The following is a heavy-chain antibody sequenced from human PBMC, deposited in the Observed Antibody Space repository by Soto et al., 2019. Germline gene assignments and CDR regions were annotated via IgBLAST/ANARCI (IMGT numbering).Heavy chain of an antibody. CDR1: GFTVSSNY. J-gene: IGHJ6*02. D-gene: IGHD3-10*01. CDR2: IYSGGST. CDR3: ARPAMVRGVQQVYYYFYGMDV. V-gene: IGHV3-66*04. Sequence: EVQLVESGGGLVQPGGSLRLSCAASGFTVSSNYMSWVRQAPGKGLEWVSVIYSGGSTYYADSVKGRFTISRDNSKNKLYLQMNSLRADDTAVYYCARPAMVRGVQQVYYYFYGMDVWGPGTTVTVSS.